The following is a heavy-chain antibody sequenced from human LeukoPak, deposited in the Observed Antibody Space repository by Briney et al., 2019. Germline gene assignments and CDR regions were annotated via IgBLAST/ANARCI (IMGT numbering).Heavy chain of an antibody. Sequence: GGSLRLSCAASGFTFSSYAMSWVRQAPGKGLVWVSAISGSGGSTYYADSVKGRFTISRDNSKNTLYLQMNSLRAEDTAVYYCANFPSPRGDYDKTDYWGQGTLVTVSS. J-gene: IGHJ4*02. CDR3: ANFPSPRGDYDKTDY. CDR1: GFTFSSYA. CDR2: ISGSGGST. D-gene: IGHD4-17*01. V-gene: IGHV3-23*01.